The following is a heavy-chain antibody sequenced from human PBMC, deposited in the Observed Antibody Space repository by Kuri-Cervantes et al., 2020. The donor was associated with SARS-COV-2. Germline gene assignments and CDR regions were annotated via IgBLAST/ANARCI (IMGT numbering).Heavy chain of an antibody. Sequence: SETLSLTCTDSGGSISSYYWSWIRQPPGKGLEWIGYIYYSGSTNYNPSLKSRVTISVDTSKNQFSLKLSSVTAADTAVYYCARRGTIFGVATFDYWGQGTLVTVSS. D-gene: IGHD3-3*01. J-gene: IGHJ4*02. CDR1: GGSISSYY. V-gene: IGHV4-59*01. CDR2: IYYSGST. CDR3: ARRGTIFGVATFDY.